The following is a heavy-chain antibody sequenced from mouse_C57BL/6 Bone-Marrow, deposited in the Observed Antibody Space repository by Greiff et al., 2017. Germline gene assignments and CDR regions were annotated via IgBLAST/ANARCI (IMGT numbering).Heavy chain of an antibody. CDR2: IDPSDSET. CDR3: AREGGNPFAY. D-gene: IGHD2-1*01. J-gene: IGHJ3*01. V-gene: IGHV1-52*01. Sequence: VKLQQPGAELVRPGSSVKLSCKASGYTFTSYWMHWVKQRPIQGLEWIGNIDPSDSETHYNQKFKDKATLTVDKSSSTAYMQLSSLTSEDSAVYYCAREGGNPFAYWGQGTLVTVSA. CDR1: GYTFTSYW.